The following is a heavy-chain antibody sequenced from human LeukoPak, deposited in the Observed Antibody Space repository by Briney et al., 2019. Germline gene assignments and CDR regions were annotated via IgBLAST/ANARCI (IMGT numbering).Heavy chain of an antibody. CDR3: ARRSGYSSGGALGY. D-gene: IGHD6-19*01. CDR2: INHSGST. J-gene: IGHJ4*02. Sequence: PSETLSLTCAVYGGSFSGYYWSWIRQPPGKGLEWIGEINHSGSTNYNPSLKSRVTISVDTSKNQFSLKLSSVTAADTAVYYCARRSGYSSGGALGYWGQGTLVTVSS. V-gene: IGHV4-34*01. CDR1: GGSFSGYY.